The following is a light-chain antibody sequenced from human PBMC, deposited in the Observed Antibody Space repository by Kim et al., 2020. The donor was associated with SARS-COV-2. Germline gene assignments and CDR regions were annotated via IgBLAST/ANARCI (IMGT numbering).Light chain of an antibody. J-gene: IGLJ3*02. CDR1: SSNIGSNT. V-gene: IGLV1-44*01. Sequence: QSVLTQPPSASATPGQRVTISCSGSSSNIGSNTVHWYQHLPGTAPKLLIYDNNQRPSGVPDRFSGSKSGTSASLSISGLQSEDEADYYCAAWDDSMKEVFGGGTQLTVL. CDR3: AAWDDSMKEV. CDR2: DNN.